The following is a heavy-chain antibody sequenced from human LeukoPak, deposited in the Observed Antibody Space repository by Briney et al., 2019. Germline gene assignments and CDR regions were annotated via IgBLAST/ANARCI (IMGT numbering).Heavy chain of an antibody. CDR3: ARVPRVRGYSYGIDY. V-gene: IGHV1-2*02. Sequence: ASVTVSCKASGYTFTGYYMHWVRQAPGQGLEWMGWINPNSGGTNYAQKFQGRVTMTRDTSISTAYMELSRLRSDDTAVYYCARVPRVRGYSYGIDYWGQGTLVTVSS. D-gene: IGHD5-18*01. CDR1: GYTFTGYY. J-gene: IGHJ4*02. CDR2: INPNSGGT.